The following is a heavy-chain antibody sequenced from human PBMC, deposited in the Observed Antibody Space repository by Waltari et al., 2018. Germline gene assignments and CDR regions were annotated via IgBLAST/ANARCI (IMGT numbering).Heavy chain of an antibody. V-gene: IGHV3-49*04. Sequence: EVQLVESGGGLVQPGRSLRLSCTASGFTFGDYAMSWVRQAPGKGLEWVGFIRSKAYGGTTEYAASVKGRFTISRDDSKSIAYLQMNSLKTEDTAVYYCTRDRFYDSNGSTGHHFDYWGQGTLVTVSS. D-gene: IGHD3-22*01. J-gene: IGHJ4*02. CDR2: IRSKAYGGTT. CDR3: TRDRFYDSNGSTGHHFDY. CDR1: GFTFGDYA.